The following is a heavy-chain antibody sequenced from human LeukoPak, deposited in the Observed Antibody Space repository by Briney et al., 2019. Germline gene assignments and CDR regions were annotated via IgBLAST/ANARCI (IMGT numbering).Heavy chain of an antibody. J-gene: IGHJ4*02. V-gene: IGHV1-8*01. Sequence: GASVKVSCKASGNTFTTYDINWVRQATGQGLEWMGWMNPNSGNTGYAQKFQGRVTMTRNTSINTAYMELSSLRSEDTAVYYCYYYDSNGYYDYWGQGTLVTVSS. CDR3: YYYDSNGYYDY. CDR2: MNPNSGNT. D-gene: IGHD3-22*01. CDR1: GNTFTTYD.